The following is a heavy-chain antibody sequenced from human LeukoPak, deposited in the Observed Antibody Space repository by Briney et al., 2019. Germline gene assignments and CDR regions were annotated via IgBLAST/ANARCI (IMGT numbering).Heavy chain of an antibody. CDR1: GFTFSSYA. J-gene: IGHJ6*02. D-gene: IGHD2-2*01. Sequence: GGSLRLSCAASGFTFSSYAMSWVRQAPGKGLEWVSAISGSGGSTYYADSVKGRFTISRDNSKNTLYPQMNSLRAEDTAVYYCAKRWGSRYYGMDVWGQGTTVTVSS. CDR2: ISGSGGST. V-gene: IGHV3-23*01. CDR3: AKRWGSRYYGMDV.